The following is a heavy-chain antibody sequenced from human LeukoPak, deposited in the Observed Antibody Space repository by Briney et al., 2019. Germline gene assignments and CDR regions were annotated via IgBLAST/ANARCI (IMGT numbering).Heavy chain of an antibody. CDR1: GFSFSSSW. J-gene: IGHJ6*03. CDR3: ARGYDVGSSSWYALSTYYYYYMDV. D-gene: IGHD6-13*01. V-gene: IGHV3-74*01. Sequence: PGGSLRLSCAASGFSFSSSWMHWVRQAPGKGLVWISRINSDGSSTSYADSVKGRFTISRDNAKNTLYLQMNSLRAEDTAVYYCARGYDVGSSSWYALSTYYYYYMDVWGKGTTVTVSS. CDR2: INSDGSST.